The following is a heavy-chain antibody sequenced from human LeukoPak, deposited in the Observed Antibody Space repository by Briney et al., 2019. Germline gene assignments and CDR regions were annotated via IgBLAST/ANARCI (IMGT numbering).Heavy chain of an antibody. CDR3: AKSGSRIQIQYYFDY. J-gene: IGHJ4*02. Sequence: AGGSLRLSCAASGFTFSSYAMSWVRQAPGKGLEWVSAISGSGGSTYYADSVKGRFTISRDNSKNTLYLQMNSLRAEDTAVYYCAKSGSRIQIQYYFDYWGQGTLVTVSS. D-gene: IGHD5-18*01. CDR2: ISGSGGST. V-gene: IGHV3-23*01. CDR1: GFTFSSYA.